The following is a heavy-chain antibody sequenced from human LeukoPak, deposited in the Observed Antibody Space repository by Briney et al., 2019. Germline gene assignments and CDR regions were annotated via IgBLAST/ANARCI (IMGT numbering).Heavy chain of an antibody. CDR1: GFTFSDYS. Sequence: PGGSLRLSCAASGFTFSDYSMSWVRQVPGKGLEWVSGIGRVGYPYLADPVKGRFTISRDNSKNTVYLQMNSLRAEDTAIYYCVKDRPCDGCMPMDAWGQGTTVTVSS. V-gene: IGHV3-23*01. D-gene: IGHD5-24*01. J-gene: IGHJ6*02. CDR3: VKDRPCDGCMPMDA. CDR2: IGRVGYP.